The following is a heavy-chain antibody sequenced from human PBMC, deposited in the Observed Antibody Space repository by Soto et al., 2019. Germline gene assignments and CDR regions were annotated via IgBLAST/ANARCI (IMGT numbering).Heavy chain of an antibody. CDR1: GYAFKIYG. CDR2: ISGLNGNT. D-gene: IGHD5-12*01. J-gene: IGHJ5*02. V-gene: IGHV1-18*01. CDR3: VREQCIAGCSSIWFVP. Sequence: QEQLVQSGGEVTRPGASVKVSCTALGYAFKIYGISWVRQAHGQGLEWLWWISGLNGNTRYAVKFNASLNLSPDAATGTAAGEMGGLTPQDSAAYFWVREQCIAGCSSIWFVPW.